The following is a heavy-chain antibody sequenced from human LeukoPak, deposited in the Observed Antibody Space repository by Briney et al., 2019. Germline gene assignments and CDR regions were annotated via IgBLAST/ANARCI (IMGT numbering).Heavy chain of an antibody. CDR2: KYYRSKWYN. CDR1: GDSVSSNSAA. V-gene: IGHV6-1*01. D-gene: IGHD5-12*01. J-gene: IGHJ6*03. CDR3: ARASTDIVATIGGDYYYYYYMDV. Sequence: SQTLSLTCAISGDSVSSNSAAWNCIRQSPSRGLEWLGRKYYRSKWYNDYAVSVKSRITINPDTSKNQFSLPLNSVTPEDKAVYYCARASTDIVATIGGDYYYYYYMDVWGKGTTVTVSS.